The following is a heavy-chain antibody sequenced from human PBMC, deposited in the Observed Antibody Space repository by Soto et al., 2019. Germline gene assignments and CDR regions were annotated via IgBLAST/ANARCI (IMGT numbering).Heavy chain of an antibody. CDR3: ARESLLYYGDYYDGIDV. CDR2: IIPIFGTA. V-gene: IGHV1-69*13. D-gene: IGHD2-8*01. J-gene: IGHJ6*02. CDR1: GDTFSSYA. Sequence: SVKVSCKASGDTFSSYAISWVRQAPGQGLEWMGGIIPIFGTANYAQKFQGRVTITADESTSTAYMELSSLRSEDTAVYYCARESLLYYGDYYDGIDVRGQRTTVTVSS.